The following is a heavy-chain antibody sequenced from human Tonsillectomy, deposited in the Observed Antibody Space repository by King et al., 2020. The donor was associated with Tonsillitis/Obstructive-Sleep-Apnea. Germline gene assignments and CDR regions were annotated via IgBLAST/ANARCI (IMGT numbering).Heavy chain of an antibody. J-gene: IGHJ5*02. V-gene: IGHV4-59*01. CDR1: GGSISSYY. D-gene: IGHD2-2*01. CDR3: ARDFGDIPAAPHRWFDP. CDR2: IYYSGST. Sequence: QLQESGPGLVKPSETLSLTCTVSGGSISSYYWSWIRQPPGKGLEWIGYIYYSGSTNYNPSLKSRVTISVDTSKNQFSLKLSSVTAADTAVYYCARDFGDIPAAPHRWFDPWGQGTLVTVSS.